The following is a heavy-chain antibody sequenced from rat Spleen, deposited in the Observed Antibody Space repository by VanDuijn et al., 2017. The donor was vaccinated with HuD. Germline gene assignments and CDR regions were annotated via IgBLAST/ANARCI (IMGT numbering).Heavy chain of an antibody. CDR3: ARQDTTGYSNWFDY. Sequence: EVQLVESDGGLVQPGRSMKLSCAASGFTFSDFYMAWVRQAPTKGLEWVATITHTGGSTYYRDSVKGRFTISRDNAENTLSLKMDSLRSEDTATYYCARQDTTGYSNWFDYWGQGVMVTVSS. CDR1: GFTFSDFY. D-gene: IGHD1-11*01. J-gene: IGHJ2*01. V-gene: IGHV5-25*01. CDR2: ITHTGGST.